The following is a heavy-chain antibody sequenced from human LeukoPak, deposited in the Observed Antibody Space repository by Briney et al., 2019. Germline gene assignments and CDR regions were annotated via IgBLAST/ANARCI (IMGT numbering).Heavy chain of an antibody. D-gene: IGHD3-16*02. Sequence: GGSLRLSCAASGFTFSSYGMHWVRQAPGKGLEWVAVIWYDGSNKYYADSVKGRFTISRDNSKNTLYLQMNSLRAEDTAVYYCARDKRLGELSPLDYWGQGTLVTVSS. CDR1: GFTFSSYG. CDR3: ARDKRLGELSPLDY. CDR2: IWYDGSNK. V-gene: IGHV3-33*01. J-gene: IGHJ4*02.